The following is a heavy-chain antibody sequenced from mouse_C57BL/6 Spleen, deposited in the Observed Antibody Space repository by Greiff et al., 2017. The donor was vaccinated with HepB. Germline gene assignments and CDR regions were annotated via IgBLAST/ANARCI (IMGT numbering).Heavy chain of an antibody. CDR3: TRENPFAY. J-gene: IGHJ3*01. V-gene: IGHV1-15*01. CDR2: IDPETGGT. Sequence: QVQLQQSGAELVRPGASVTLSCKASGYTFTDYEMHWVKQTPVHGLEWIGAIDPETGGTAYNQKFKGKAILTADKSSSTAYMELRSLTSDDSAVYYCTRENPFAYWGQGTLVTVSA. CDR1: GYTFTDYE.